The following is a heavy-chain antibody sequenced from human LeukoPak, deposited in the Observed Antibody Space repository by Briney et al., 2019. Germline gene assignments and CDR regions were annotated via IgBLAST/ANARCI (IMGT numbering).Heavy chain of an antibody. J-gene: IGHJ4*02. V-gene: IGHV1-18*01. D-gene: IGHD5-18*01. Sequence: GASVKVSCKASGYSFSSYHINWVRQAPGQGLEWMGWISPYNGNTNYAQKLQGRVTMTTDTSTTTAYMELRSLISDDTAAYYCARRTNTAMAFDYWGQGTLVTVSS. CDR2: ISPYNGNT. CDR1: GYSFSSYH. CDR3: ARRTNTAMAFDY.